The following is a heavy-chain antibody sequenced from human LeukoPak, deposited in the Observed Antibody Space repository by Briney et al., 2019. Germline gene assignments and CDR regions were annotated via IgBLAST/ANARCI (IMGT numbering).Heavy chain of an antibody. J-gene: IGHJ6*02. V-gene: IGHV3-11*04. CDR2: ISSSGSTI. Sequence: GGSLRLSCAASGFTFSDYYMSWIRQAPGKGLEWVSYISSSGSTIYYADSVKGRFTISRDNAKNSLYLQMNSLRAEDTAVYYCARDRGLLEPNYYYGMDVWGQGTTVTVSS. CDR1: GFTFSDYY. D-gene: IGHD1-14*01. CDR3: ARDRGLLEPNYYYGMDV.